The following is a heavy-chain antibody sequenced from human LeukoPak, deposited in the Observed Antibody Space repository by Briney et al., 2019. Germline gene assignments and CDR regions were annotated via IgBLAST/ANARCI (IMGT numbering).Heavy chain of an antibody. CDR3: AREVNTMIVVGRRFDY. Sequence: ASVKVSCKASGGTFSSYAISWVRQAPGQGLEWMERIIPILGIANYAQKFQGRVTITADKSTSTAYMELSSLRSEDTAVYYCAREVNTMIVVGRRFDYWGQGTLVTVSS. J-gene: IGHJ4*02. D-gene: IGHD3-22*01. V-gene: IGHV1-69*04. CDR1: GGTFSSYA. CDR2: IIPILGIA.